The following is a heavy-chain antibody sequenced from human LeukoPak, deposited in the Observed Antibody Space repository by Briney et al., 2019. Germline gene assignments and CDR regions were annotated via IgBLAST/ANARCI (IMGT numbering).Heavy chain of an antibody. Sequence: SGTLSLTCAVYGGSFSGYYWSWIRQPPGKGLEWIGEINHSGSTNYNPSLKSRVTISVDTSKNQFSLKLSSVTAADTAVYYCARGSSRESYWGQGTLVTVSS. CDR3: ARGSSRESY. D-gene: IGHD2-2*01. J-gene: IGHJ4*02. CDR2: INHSGST. CDR1: GGSFSGYY. V-gene: IGHV4-34*01.